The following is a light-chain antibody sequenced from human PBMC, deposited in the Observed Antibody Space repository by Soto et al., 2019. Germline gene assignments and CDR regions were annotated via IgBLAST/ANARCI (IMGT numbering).Light chain of an antibody. Sequence: EIVLTKSPGTLSLSPGERATLSCRASQSVSSSYLAWYQQKPGQAPRLLIYGASSRATGIPDRFSGSGSRTDFTLNISRLEPEDFAVYYCQQYGSSPTFGQGTKLEIK. J-gene: IGKJ2*01. CDR3: QQYGSSPT. V-gene: IGKV3-20*01. CDR1: QSVSSSY. CDR2: GAS.